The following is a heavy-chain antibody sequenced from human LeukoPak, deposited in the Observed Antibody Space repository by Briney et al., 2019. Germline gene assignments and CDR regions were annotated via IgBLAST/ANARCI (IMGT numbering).Heavy chain of an antibody. CDR2: IKSKTDGGTT. D-gene: IGHD6-19*01. V-gene: IGHV3-15*01. CDR3: TSPTRSGWYDIDY. CDR1: GFTFSNAW. J-gene: IGHJ4*02. Sequence: GGSLRLSCAVSGFTFSNAWMSWVRQAPGKGLEWVGRIKSKTDGGTTDYAAPVKGRFTISRDDSKNTLYLQMNSLKTEDTAVYYCTSPTRSGWYDIDYWGQGTLVTVSS.